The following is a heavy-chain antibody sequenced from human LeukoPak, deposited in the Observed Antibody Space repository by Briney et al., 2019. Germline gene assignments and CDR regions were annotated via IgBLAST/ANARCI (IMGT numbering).Heavy chain of an antibody. V-gene: IGHV3-9*03. J-gene: IGHJ4*02. CDR3: AKAAGYFDY. D-gene: IGHD6-13*01. Sequence: GGSLRLSCAASGFTFDDYAMHWVRQAPGKGLEWVSGISWNSGSIGYADSVKGRFTISRDNAKNSLYLQMNSLRAEDMALYYCAKAAGYFDYWGQGTLVTVSS. CDR1: GFTFDDYA. CDR2: ISWNSGSI.